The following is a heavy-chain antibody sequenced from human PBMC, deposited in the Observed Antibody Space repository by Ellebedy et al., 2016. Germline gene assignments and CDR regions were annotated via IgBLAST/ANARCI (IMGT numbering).Heavy chain of an antibody. CDR2: MNPNSGNT. D-gene: IGHD4-17*01. V-gene: IGHV1-8*01. J-gene: IGHJ3*02. Sequence: ASVKVSCKASGYTFTSYDINWVRQATGQGLEWMGWMNPNSGNTGYAQKFQGRVTMTRNTSISTAYMELSSLRSEDTAVYYCAVPYYGDYVAFDIWGQGTMDTVSS. CDR3: AVPYYGDYVAFDI. CDR1: GYTFTSYD.